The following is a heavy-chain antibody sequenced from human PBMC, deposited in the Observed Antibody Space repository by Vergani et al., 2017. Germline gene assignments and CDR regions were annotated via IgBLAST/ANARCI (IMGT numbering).Heavy chain of an antibody. CDR2: IIPILGIA. V-gene: IGHV1-69*04. CDR3: AGTSSGWYGDY. D-gene: IGHD6-19*01. Sequence: QVQLVQSGAEVKKPGSSVKVSCKASGGTFSSYAISWVRQAPGQGLEWMGRIIPILGIANYAQKFQGRVTITADKSTSTAYMELSSLRSEDTAVYFCAGTSSGWYGDYWGQGTLVTVSS. CDR1: GGTFSSYA. J-gene: IGHJ4*02.